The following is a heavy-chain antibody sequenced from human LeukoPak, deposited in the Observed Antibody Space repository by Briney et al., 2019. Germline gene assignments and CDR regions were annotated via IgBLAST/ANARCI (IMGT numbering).Heavy chain of an antibody. Sequence: ASVKVSCKASGYTFTTHAMNWVRQAPGQGLEWMGWINPNCGGTNYAQKLQGRVTMTTDTSTSTAYMELRSLRSDDTAVYYCARDQKYYYDSSGYYWGRGTLVTVSS. CDR3: ARDQKYYYDSSGYY. V-gene: IGHV1-18*01. D-gene: IGHD3-22*01. CDR1: GYTFTTHA. J-gene: IGHJ4*02. CDR2: INPNCGGT.